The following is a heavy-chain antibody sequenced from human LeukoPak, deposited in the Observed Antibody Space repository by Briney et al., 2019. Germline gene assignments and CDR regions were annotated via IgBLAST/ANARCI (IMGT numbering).Heavy chain of an antibody. J-gene: IGHJ4*02. V-gene: IGHV6-1*01. CDR3: ARDREYSGYEYYFDY. D-gene: IGHD5-12*01. CDR2: TYYRSKWYN. Sequence: SQTLSLTCAVSGDSFSSNSADWNWIRQSPSRGLEWLGSTYYRSKWYNDSAVSGKSLITINPDTSKNKLSLQLNSVTPEDTAVYYCARDREYSGYEYYFDYWGQGTLVTVSS. CDR1: GDSFSSNSAD.